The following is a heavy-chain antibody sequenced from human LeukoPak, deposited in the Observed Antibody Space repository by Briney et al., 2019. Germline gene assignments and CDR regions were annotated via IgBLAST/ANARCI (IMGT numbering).Heavy chain of an antibody. CDR2: IYGGYRT. J-gene: IGHJ4*02. CDR3: ASASPTSTGYIDY. CDR1: VFVVSSNY. V-gene: IGHV3-53*01. D-gene: IGHD3-9*01. Sequence: PGGSLRLSCAASVFVVSSNYMGWVRQAPGKGLEWVSVIYGGYRTYYADSVRGRFTISRDDSKNSFYLQVSSLRDEDTAVYFCASASPTSTGYIDYWGQGTLVTVSA.